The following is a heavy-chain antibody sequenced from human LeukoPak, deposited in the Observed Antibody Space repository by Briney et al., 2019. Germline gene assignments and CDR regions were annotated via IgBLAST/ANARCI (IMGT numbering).Heavy chain of an antibody. D-gene: IGHD5-12*01. CDR3: ARDLRVATITVDY. Sequence: DSVKGRFTISRDNAKNSLYLQMNSLRAEDTAVYYCARDLRVATITVDYWGQGTLVTVSS. J-gene: IGHJ4*02. V-gene: IGHV3-11*01.